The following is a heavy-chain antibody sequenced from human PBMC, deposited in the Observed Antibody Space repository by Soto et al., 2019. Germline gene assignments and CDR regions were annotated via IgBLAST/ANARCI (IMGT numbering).Heavy chain of an antibody. J-gene: IGHJ4*02. CDR3: VGSGRHNKMKWWYLDY. D-gene: IGHD2-8*01. Sequence: SSETLSLTCTVSGGSISSGDDYWSWIRQPPGKGLEWIGYIYYSGSTYYNPSLKSRVTISVDTSKSQFSLKLSSVTAADTAVYYCVGSGRHNKMKWWYLDYWGQGTLVTVSS. CDR1: GGSISSGDDY. CDR2: IYYSGST. V-gene: IGHV4-30-4*01.